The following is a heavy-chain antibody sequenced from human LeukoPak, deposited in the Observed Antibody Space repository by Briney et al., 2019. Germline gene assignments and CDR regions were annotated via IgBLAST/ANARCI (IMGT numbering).Heavy chain of an antibody. J-gene: IGHJ2*01. CDR1: GLTFSSYW. V-gene: IGHV3-7*01. CDR3: ARDSRYDFWSGYYTRYFDL. CDR2: IKQDGSEK. Sequence: GGSLRLSCAASGLTFSSYWMSWVRQAPGKGLEWVANIKQDGSEKYYVDSVKGRFTISRDNAKNSLYLQMNSLRAEDTAVYYCARDSRYDFWSGYYTRYFDLWGRGTLVTVSS. D-gene: IGHD3-3*01.